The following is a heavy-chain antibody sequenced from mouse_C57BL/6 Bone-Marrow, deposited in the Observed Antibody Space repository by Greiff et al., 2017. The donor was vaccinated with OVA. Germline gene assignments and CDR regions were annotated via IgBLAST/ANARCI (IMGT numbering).Heavy chain of an antibody. D-gene: IGHD2-3*01. V-gene: IGHV5-4*01. Sequence: EVQRVESGGGLVKPGGSLKLSCAASGFTFSSYAMSWVRQTPEKRLEWVATISDGGSYTYYPDNVKGRFTISRDTANNNLYLQMSHLKAEDTAMYDCARDPAHDATVYWYFDVWGTGTTVTVSS. CDR1: GFTFSSYA. CDR2: ISDGGSYT. J-gene: IGHJ1*03. CDR3: ARDPAHDATVYWYFDV.